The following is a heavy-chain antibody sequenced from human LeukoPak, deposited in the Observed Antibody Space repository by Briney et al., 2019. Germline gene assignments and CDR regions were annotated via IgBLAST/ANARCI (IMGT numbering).Heavy chain of an antibody. CDR2: IYHSGST. V-gene: IGHV4-38-2*01. D-gene: IGHD2-2*02. CDR1: GYSLSSGYY. Sequence: PSETLSLTCAVSGYSLSSGYYWGWIRQPPGKGLEWIGSIYHSGSTYYNPSLKSRVTISVDTSKNQFSLKLSSVTAADTAVYYCAIPYCSSTSCYRMGYDAFDIWGQGTMVTVSS. J-gene: IGHJ3*02. CDR3: AIPYCSSTSCYRMGYDAFDI.